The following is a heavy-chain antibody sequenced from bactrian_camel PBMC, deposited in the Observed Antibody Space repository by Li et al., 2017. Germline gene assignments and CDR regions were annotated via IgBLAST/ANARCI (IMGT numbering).Heavy chain of an antibody. Sequence: HVQLVESGGGSVQAGGSLRLSCAASGYTYSTPCMGWFRQPAGKEREAVAVIDGEDSTGYADSVKGRFTVSRDNMKRMLYLQLNSLKTEDTAMYYCAKHTDGSWYPFKEANYAIRGQGTQVTVS. J-gene: IGHJ4*01. D-gene: IGHD2*01. CDR1: GYTYSTPC. CDR3: AKHTDGSWYPFKEANYAI. V-gene: IGHV3S1*01. CDR2: IDGEDST.